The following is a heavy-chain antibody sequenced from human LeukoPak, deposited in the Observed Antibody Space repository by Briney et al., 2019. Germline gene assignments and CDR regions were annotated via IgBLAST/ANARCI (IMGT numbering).Heavy chain of an antibody. CDR1: GGTFSSYA. V-gene: IGHV1-69*05. D-gene: IGHD2-2*01. Sequence: SVKVSCKASGGTFSSYAISWVRQAPGQGLEWMGGIIPIFGTAKYAQKFQGRVTITTDESTSTAYMELSSLRSEDTAVYYCASREGYCSSTSCFTWFDPWGQGTLVTVSS. CDR3: ASREGYCSSTSCFTWFDP. CDR2: IIPIFGTA. J-gene: IGHJ5*02.